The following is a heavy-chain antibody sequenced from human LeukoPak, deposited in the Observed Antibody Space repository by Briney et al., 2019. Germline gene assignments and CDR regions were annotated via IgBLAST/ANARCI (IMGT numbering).Heavy chain of an antibody. V-gene: IGHV4-38-2*02. J-gene: IGHJ4*02. CDR1: GYSISSGYY. CDR3: ARVTGYTIEDYFDY. CDR2: VYHVGTT. Sequence: SETLSLTCTVSGYSISSGYYWGWIRQPPGKGLEWIGVYHVGTTDYNPSLKSRVTIPVDGSKNQMSLTLSSVAAEDTAVYYCARVTGYTIEDYFDYWGQGTLVTVPS. D-gene: IGHD3-9*01.